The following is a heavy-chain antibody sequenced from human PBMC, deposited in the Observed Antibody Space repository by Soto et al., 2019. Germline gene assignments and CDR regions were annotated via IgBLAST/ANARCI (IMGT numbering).Heavy chain of an antibody. V-gene: IGHV4-38-2*02. CDR2: IYHSGGT. D-gene: IGHD2-15*01. Sequence: QVQLQESGPGLVKPSETLSLTCAVSNYSITRGYYWGWIRQPPGKGLEWIGSIYHSGGTYYNPSLKSRVTISVDTSKNQFSLKLSSVTAADTAVYYCARETSGILDYWGQGTLVTVSS. CDR3: ARETSGILDY. CDR1: NYSITRGYY. J-gene: IGHJ4*02.